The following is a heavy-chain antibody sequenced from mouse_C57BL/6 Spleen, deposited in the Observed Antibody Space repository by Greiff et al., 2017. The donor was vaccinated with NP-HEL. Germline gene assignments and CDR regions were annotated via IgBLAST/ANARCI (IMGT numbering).Heavy chain of an antibody. CDR1: GFTFSSYT. V-gene: IGHV5-9*01. CDR3: ARQNTNYGSSPWFAY. D-gene: IGHD1-1*01. J-gene: IGHJ3*01. Sequence: DVKLVESGGGLVKPGGSLKLSCAASGFTFSSYTMSWVRQTPEKRLEWVATISGGGGNTYYPDSVKGRFTISRDNAKNTLYLQMSSLRSEDTALYYCARQNTNYGSSPWFAYWGQGTLVTVSA. CDR2: ISGGGGNT.